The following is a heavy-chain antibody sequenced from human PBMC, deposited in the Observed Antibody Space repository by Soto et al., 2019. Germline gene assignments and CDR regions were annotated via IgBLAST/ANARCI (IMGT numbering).Heavy chain of an antibody. J-gene: IGHJ5*02. D-gene: IGHD6-13*01. CDR3: AKDGRGPYSSSWYDWFDP. CDR1: GFTFSSYG. Sequence: QVQLVESGGGVVQPGRSLRLSCAASGFTFSSYGMHWVRQAPGKGLEWVAVISYDGSNKYYADSVKGRFTISRDNSKNTLYLQMNSLRAEDTAVYYCAKDGRGPYSSSWYDWFDPWGRGTLVTVSS. V-gene: IGHV3-30*18. CDR2: ISYDGSNK.